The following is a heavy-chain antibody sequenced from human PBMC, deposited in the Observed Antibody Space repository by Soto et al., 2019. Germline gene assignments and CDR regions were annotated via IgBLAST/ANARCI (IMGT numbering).Heavy chain of an antibody. D-gene: IGHD6-13*01. CDR3: ARGIAAAGAYYGMDV. V-gene: IGHV4-34*01. Sequence: SETLSLTCAVYGGSFSGYYWSWIHQPPGKGLEWIGEINHSGSTNYNPSLKSRVTISVDTSKNQFSLKLSSVTAADTAVYYCARGIAAAGAYYGMDVWGQGTTVTVSS. J-gene: IGHJ6*02. CDR1: GGSFSGYY. CDR2: INHSGST.